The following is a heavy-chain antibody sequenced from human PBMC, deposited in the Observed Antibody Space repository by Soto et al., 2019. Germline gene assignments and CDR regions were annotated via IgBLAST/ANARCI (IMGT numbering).Heavy chain of an antibody. J-gene: IGHJ6*02. D-gene: IGHD6-13*01. Sequence: GGSLRLSCAASGFIFSNYGMHWVRQAPGKGLEWVAVISNDGSVKYDADSVKGRFTISRDNSKNTLYLQMNSLRVEDTAVYYYAARQQNSHYYGMDVWGQGTTVTVSS. V-gene: IGHV3-30*03. CDR1: GFIFSNYG. CDR3: AARQQNSHYYGMDV. CDR2: ISNDGSVK.